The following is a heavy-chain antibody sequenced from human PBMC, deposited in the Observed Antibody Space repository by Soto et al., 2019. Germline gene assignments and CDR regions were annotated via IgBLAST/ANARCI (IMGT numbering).Heavy chain of an antibody. CDR2: IFYTGST. CDR1: DGSINSDY. Sequence: QVRLQESGPGLVKPSETLSLTCTVSDGSINSDYWSWIRQPPGKGLEWIGYIFYTGSTNYNPSLKSQVTISLDKSKNHFSLKLTSVPAADTAVYYCARGYYYYYIDVWGRGTTVTVSS. V-gene: IGHV4-59*01. J-gene: IGHJ6*03. CDR3: ARGYYYYYIDV.